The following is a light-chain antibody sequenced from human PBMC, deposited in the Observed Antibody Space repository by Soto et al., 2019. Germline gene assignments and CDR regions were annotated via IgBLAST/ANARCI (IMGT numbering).Light chain of an antibody. Sequence: EIVLTQSPGTLSLSQGERVTLSCRASQSLSTGYLAWYQQKPGQAPRLLIYAASTRATGIPDRFSGSGSGTDFTLTISRLGPEDFAVYYCQQYDSSSYTFGQGTKLEIK. J-gene: IGKJ2*01. CDR1: QSLSTGY. CDR3: QQYDSSSYT. CDR2: AAS. V-gene: IGKV3-20*01.